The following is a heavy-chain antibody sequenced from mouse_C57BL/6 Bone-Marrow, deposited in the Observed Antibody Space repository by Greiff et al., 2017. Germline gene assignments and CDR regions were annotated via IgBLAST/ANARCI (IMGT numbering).Heavy chain of an antibody. J-gene: IGHJ1*03. V-gene: IGHV12-3*01. Sequence: VQGVESGPGLVKPSQSLFLTCSITGFPITSGYYWIWIRQSPGKPLEWMGYITHSGETFYNPSLQSPISITRETSKNQFFLQLDSVTTEDTAMYYCAGERTGTGYFDVWGTGTTVTVSS. CDR1: GFPITSGYY. CDR3: AGERTGTGYFDV. D-gene: IGHD4-1*01. CDR2: ITHSGET.